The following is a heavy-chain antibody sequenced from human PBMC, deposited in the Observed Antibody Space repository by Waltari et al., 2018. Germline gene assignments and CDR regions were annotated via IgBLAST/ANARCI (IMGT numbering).Heavy chain of an antibody. CDR2: IIPFLETP. CDR1: GSSFSTYP. CDR3: ARGPRGDH. D-gene: IGHD3-10*01. Sequence: QVQLVLSGGAVKELRSSVKVSCKASGSSFSTYPIAGVRQGPGQGLERMGKIIPFLETPIYAQKFQGRVTITADKTTSTAYMELSSLGSEDTAVYYCARGPRGDHWGQGTLVTVSS. J-gene: IGHJ4*02. V-gene: IGHV1-69*04.